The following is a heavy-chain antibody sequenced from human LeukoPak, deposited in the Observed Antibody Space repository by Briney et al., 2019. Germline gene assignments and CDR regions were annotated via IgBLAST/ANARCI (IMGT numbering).Heavy chain of an antibody. J-gene: IGHJ4*02. CDR3: ARGGFLYSSSAYFDY. D-gene: IGHD6-6*01. V-gene: IGHV3-48*04. CDR1: GFTFSSYS. Sequence: GGSLRLSCAASGFTFSSYSMNWVRQAPGKGLEWVSYISSSSSTIYYADSVKGRFTISRDNAKNSLYLQMNSLRAEDTAVYYCARGGFLYSSSAYFDYWGQGTLVTVSS. CDR2: ISSSSSTI.